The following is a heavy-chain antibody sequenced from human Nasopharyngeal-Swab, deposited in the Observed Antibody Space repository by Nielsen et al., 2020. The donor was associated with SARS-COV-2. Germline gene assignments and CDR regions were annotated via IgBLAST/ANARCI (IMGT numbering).Heavy chain of an antibody. J-gene: IGHJ4*02. CDR3: AREGNWLLGELSPPLWVD. D-gene: IGHD3-16*02. CDR1: GGTFSSYA. CDR2: IIPIFGTA. Sequence: SVKVSCKASGGTFSSYAVSWVRQAPGQGLEWMGGIIPIFGTANYAQKFQGRVTITADKSTSTAYMELSSLRSEDTAVYYCAREGNWLLGELSPPLWVDWGQGTLVTVSS. V-gene: IGHV1-69*06.